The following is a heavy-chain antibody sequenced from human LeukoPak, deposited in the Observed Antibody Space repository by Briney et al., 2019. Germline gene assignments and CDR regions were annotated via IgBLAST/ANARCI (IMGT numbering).Heavy chain of an antibody. V-gene: IGHV4-38-2*01. Sequence: SETLSLTCAVSGYSISSGYYWGWIRQPPGKGLEWIGSIYHSGSTYYNPSLKSRVTISVDTSKNQFSLKLSSVTAADTAVYYRARVDSGSLVTTSYYFDYWGQGTLVTVSS. D-gene: IGHD4-17*01. CDR3: ARVDSGSLVTTSYYFDY. CDR2: IYHSGST. J-gene: IGHJ4*02. CDR1: GYSISSGYY.